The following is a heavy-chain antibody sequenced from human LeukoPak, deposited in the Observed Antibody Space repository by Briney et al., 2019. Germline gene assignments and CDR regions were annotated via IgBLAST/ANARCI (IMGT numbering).Heavy chain of an antibody. J-gene: IGHJ4*02. Sequence: PSQTLSLTCTVSGGSISSGDYYWSWIRQPPGKGLEWIGYIYYSGSTYYNPSLKSRVTISVDTSKNQFSLKLSSVTAADTAVYYCARGRDYYDSSSFLDYWGQGTLVTVSS. D-gene: IGHD3-22*01. CDR1: GGSISSGDYY. CDR3: ARGRDYYDSSSFLDY. CDR2: IYYSGST. V-gene: IGHV4-30-4*01.